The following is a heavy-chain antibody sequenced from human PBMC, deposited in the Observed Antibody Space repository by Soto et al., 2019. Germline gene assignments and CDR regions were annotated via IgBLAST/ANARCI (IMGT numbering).Heavy chain of an antibody. J-gene: IGHJ4*02. Sequence: QITLKESGPTLVKPTQTLTLTCTFSGFSLTTPGVSVGWIRQPPGKALEWLGLLYWDADKRYSPALTTRLTFSKDAAKSHFVLTLTNVDPVDTATYYCAHNSNSAVAGTFYCDYWGQGTLVTVSS. CDR2: LYWDADK. V-gene: IGHV2-5*02. CDR3: AHNSNSAVAGTFYCDY. CDR1: GFSLTTPGVS. D-gene: IGHD6-19*01.